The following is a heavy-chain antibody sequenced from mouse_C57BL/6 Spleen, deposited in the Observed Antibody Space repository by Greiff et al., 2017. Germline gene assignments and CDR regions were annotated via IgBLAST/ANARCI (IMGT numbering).Heavy chain of an antibody. V-gene: IGHV3-5*01. CDR2: IYYSGNI. CDR1: GISITTGNYR. J-gene: IGHJ4*01. CDR3: ARVFGNYGYYAMDY. Sequence: EVQRVESGPGLVKPSQTVFLTCTVTGISITTGNYRWSWIRQFPGNKLEWIGYIYYSGNITYNPSLQSRTTITRDTPKTQFFLEMNSLTAEDTATYYCARVFGNYGYYAMDYGGQGTSVTVSS. D-gene: IGHD2-1*01.